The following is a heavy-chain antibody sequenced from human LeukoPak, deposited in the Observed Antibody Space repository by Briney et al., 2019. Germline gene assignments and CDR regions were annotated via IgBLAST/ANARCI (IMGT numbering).Heavy chain of an antibody. V-gene: IGHV4-39*01. J-gene: IGHJ6*02. CDR2: IYYSGST. CDR3: ARHTSGNYDFWSGYQYYYYGVDV. D-gene: IGHD3-3*01. Sequence: SETLSLTCTVSGGSISSSSYYWGWIRQPPGKGLEWIGSIYYSGSTYYNPSLKSRVTISVDTSKNQFSLKLSSVTAADTAVYYCARHTSGNYDFWSGYQYYYYGVDVWGQGTTVTVSS. CDR1: GGSISSSSYY.